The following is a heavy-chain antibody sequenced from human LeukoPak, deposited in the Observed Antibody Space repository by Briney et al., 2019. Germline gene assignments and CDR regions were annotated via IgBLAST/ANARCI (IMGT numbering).Heavy chain of an antibody. CDR3: ASVTVTTYWYFDL. CDR2: IIPIFGTA. D-gene: IGHD4-17*01. Sequence: ASVKVSCKASGGTFSSYAISWVRQAPGQGLEWMGRIIPIFGTANYAQKFQGRVTITTDESTSTAYMELSSLRSEDTAVYYCASVTVTTYWYFDLWGRGTLVTVSS. V-gene: IGHV1-69*05. J-gene: IGHJ2*01. CDR1: GGTFSSYA.